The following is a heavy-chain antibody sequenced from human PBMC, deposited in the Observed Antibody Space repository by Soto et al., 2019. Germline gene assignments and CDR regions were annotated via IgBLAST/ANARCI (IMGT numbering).Heavy chain of an antibody. V-gene: IGHV3-23*01. D-gene: IGHD3-3*01. CDR1: GFTFKNYV. CDR2: ISGSGGLT. Sequence: EVQLLESGGGLVQPGGSLRLSCAASGFTFKNYVMSWVRQAPGKGLEWVSGISGSGGLTYYADSVKGRFTISRDNSNNTLFLQMHSLRAEDPAVYYCAKISICGVAYQGGFDYWGQGTLVTVSS. J-gene: IGHJ4*02. CDR3: AKISICGVAYQGGFDY.